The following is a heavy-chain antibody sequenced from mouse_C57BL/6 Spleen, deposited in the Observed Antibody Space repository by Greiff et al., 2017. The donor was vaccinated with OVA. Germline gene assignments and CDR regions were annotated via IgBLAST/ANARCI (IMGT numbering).Heavy chain of an antibody. Sequence: VQLQQSGAELVKPGASVKLSCKASGYTFTSYWMHWVKQRPGQGLEWIGMIHPNSGSTNYNEKFKSKATLTVDKSSSTAYMQLSSLTSEDSAVYYCARLWNFSYAMDYWGQGTSVTVSS. CDR1: GYTFTSYW. V-gene: IGHV1-64*01. CDR2: IHPNSGST. J-gene: IGHJ4*01. CDR3: ARLWNFSYAMDY.